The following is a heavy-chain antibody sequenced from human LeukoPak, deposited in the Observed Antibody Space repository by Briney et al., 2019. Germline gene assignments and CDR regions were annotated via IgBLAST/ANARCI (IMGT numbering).Heavy chain of an antibody. Sequence: SETLSLTCAVYGGSFSGYYWSWIRQPPGKGLEWIGEINHSGSTNYNPSLKSRVTISVDTSKNQFSLKLSSVTAADTAVYYCARHRGFYDFWSGYYPFDYWGQGTLVTVSS. CDR3: ARHRGFYDFWSGYYPFDY. CDR1: GGSFSGYY. D-gene: IGHD3-3*01. J-gene: IGHJ4*02. V-gene: IGHV4-34*01. CDR2: INHSGST.